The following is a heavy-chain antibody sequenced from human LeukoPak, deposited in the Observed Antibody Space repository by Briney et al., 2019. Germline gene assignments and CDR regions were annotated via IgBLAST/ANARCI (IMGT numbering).Heavy chain of an antibody. J-gene: IGHJ6*04. CDR2: IYHSGST. CDR3: AGDYYYGMDV. V-gene: IGHV4-34*01. Sequence: PSETLSLPCAVYGGSFSGYYWSWIRQPPGKGLEWIGEIYHSGSTNYNPSLKSRVTIPVDASKNQFPLRLSSVTAADTAVYYCAGDYYYGMDVWGKGTTVTVSS. CDR1: GGSFSGYY.